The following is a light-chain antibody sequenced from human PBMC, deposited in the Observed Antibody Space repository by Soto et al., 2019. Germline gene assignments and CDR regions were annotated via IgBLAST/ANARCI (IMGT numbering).Light chain of an antibody. Sequence: EIVLTQSPATLSLSPGERATLSCRASQSVSNDYVAWVQQKPGQTPRLLIYSVSSRATGIPDRFSGSGSGTDFSLTITSLQSEDFAVYYCQQYNDWPPWTFGQGTKVDI. V-gene: IGKV3-20*01. CDR3: QQYNDWPPWT. J-gene: IGKJ1*01. CDR2: SVS. CDR1: QSVSNDY.